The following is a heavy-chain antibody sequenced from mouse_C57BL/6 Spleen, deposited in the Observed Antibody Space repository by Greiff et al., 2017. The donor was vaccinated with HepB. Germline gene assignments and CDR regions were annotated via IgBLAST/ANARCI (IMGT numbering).Heavy chain of an antibody. CDR1: GYTFTDYY. CDR3: VRGSSGAMDY. V-gene: IGHV1-76*01. Sequence: LEESGAELVRPGASVKLSCKASGYTFTDYYINWVKQRPGQGLEWIARIYPGSGNTYYNEKFKGKATLTAEKSSSTAYMQLSSLTSEDSAVYFCVRGSSGAMDYWGKGTSVTVSS. CDR2: IYPGSGNT. D-gene: IGHD3-2*02. J-gene: IGHJ4*01.